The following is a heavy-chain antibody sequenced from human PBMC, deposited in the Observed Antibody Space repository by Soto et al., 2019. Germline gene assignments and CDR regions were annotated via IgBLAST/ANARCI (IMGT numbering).Heavy chain of an antibody. J-gene: IGHJ3*02. CDR3: ARDSLYSCRRPPAFDI. V-gene: IGHV4-59*01. D-gene: IGHD2-15*01. CDR2: IYYSGST. Sequence: PSETLSLTCTVSGGSISSYYWSWIRQPPGKGLEWMGYIYYSGSTNYNPSLKMRVAISVDTSKNPLSLKLSSVTAADTAVYYCARDSLYSCRRPPAFDIWGQRRIVTVS. CDR1: GGSISSYY.